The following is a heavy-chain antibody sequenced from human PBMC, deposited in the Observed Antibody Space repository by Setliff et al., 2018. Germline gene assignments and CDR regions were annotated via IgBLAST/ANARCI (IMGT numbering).Heavy chain of an antibody. CDR2: VYVGGNT. D-gene: IGHD2-21*01. J-gene: IGHJ6*03. CDR3: ARAFIVAPTLFFRRRKGNYMDV. Sequence: SETLSLTCNVSGVSIANTASYWSWIRQPAGKTLEWIGQVYVGGNTYYNPSLESRVSISVDRSNNQFSLKLNSVTAADTAVYYCARAFIVAPTLFFRRRKGNYMDVWGKGTTVTVSS. V-gene: IGHV4-61*05. CDR1: GVSIANTASY.